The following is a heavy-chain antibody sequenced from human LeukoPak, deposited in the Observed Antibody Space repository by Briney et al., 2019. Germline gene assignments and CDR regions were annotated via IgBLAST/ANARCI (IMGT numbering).Heavy chain of an antibody. Sequence: GESLKIPCKGSGYSFTNYWIGWVRQMPGKGLEWMGVIYPGDSDTRYSPSFQGQVTFSVDASISTAYLQLSGLRASDTAIYYCVRFGLTSSLDYWGQGTLVTVSS. CDR1: GYSFTNYW. J-gene: IGHJ4*02. D-gene: IGHD6-13*01. CDR2: IYPGDSDT. CDR3: VRFGLTSSLDY. V-gene: IGHV5-51*01.